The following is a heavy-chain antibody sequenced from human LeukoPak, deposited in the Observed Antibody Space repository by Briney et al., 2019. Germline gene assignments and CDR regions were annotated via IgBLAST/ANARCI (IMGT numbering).Heavy chain of an antibody. Sequence: SSETLSLTCTVSGHSISSGYYWGWIRQPPGKGLEWIGSIYYSGSTYYNPSLKSRVTISVDTSKNQFSLKLSSVTAADTAVYYCARDLGGKRIAARSFDPRGQGTLVTVSS. CDR3: ARDLGGKRIAARSFDP. CDR1: GHSISSGYY. J-gene: IGHJ5*02. D-gene: IGHD6-25*01. V-gene: IGHV4-38-2*02. CDR2: IYYSGST.